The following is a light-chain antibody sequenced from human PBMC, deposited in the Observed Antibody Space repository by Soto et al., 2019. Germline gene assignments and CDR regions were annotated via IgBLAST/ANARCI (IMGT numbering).Light chain of an antibody. V-gene: IGLV2-14*03. J-gene: IGLJ1*01. CDR3: SSYTTSNTRQIV. Sequence: QSALTQPASVSGSPGQSITISCTGTSSDVGGYNYVSWYQHHPGKAPKLIIYDVSNRPSGVSNRFSGSKSGNTASLTISGLQPEDEADYYCSSYTTSNTRQIVFGTGTKPTVL. CDR2: DVS. CDR1: SSDVGGYNY.